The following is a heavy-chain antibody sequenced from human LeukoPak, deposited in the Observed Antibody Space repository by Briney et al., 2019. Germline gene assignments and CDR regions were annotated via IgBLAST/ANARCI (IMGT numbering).Heavy chain of an antibody. CDR2: MNHSGST. D-gene: IGHD3-22*01. V-gene: IGHV4-34*01. CDR3: ARIMKITMIVVVYFDY. J-gene: IGHJ4*02. Sequence: KTSETLSLTCAVYGGSFSGYYWSWIRQPPGKGLEWIGEMNHSGSTNYNPSLKSRVTISVDTSKNQFSLKLSSVTAADTAVYYCARIMKITMIVVVYFDYWGQGTLVTVSS. CDR1: GGSFSGYY.